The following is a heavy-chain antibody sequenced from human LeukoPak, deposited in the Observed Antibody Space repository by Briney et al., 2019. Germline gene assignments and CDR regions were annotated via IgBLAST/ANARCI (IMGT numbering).Heavy chain of an antibody. J-gene: IGHJ4*02. D-gene: IGHD2-8*02. V-gene: IGHV3-23*01. Sequence: GGSLRLSCAASGFTFSTFAMIWVRQPPGKGLEWVSSIFPSGGEIHYADSVRGRFTISRDNSKSTLSLQMNSLRAEDTAIYYCATFRQVLLPFESWGQGTLVTVSS. CDR2: IFPSGGEI. CDR3: ATFRQVLLPFES. CDR1: GFTFSTFA.